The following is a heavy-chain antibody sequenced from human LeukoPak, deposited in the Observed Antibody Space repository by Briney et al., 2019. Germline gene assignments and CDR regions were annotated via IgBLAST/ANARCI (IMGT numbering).Heavy chain of an antibody. D-gene: IGHD6-6*01. V-gene: IGHV3-7*02. J-gene: IGHJ4*02. CDR1: GFTFSSHW. CDR2: INQDGSKK. Sequence: GGSLRLSCAASGFTFSSHWMSWVRQAPGKGLEWVANINQDGSKKDYVDSVKGRFTISRDNSKNTLYLQMNSLRAEDTAVYYCAVMGGEHLVLDYWGQGTLVTVSS. CDR3: AVMGGEHLVLDY.